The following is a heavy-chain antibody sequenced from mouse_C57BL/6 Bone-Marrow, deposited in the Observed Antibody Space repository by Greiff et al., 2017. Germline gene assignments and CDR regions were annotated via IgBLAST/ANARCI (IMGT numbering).Heavy chain of an antibody. CDR2: ISNGGGST. J-gene: IGHJ3*01. D-gene: IGHD3-2*02. Sequence: VESGGGLVQPGGSLKLSCAASGFTFSDYYMYWVRQTPEKRLEWVAYISNGGGSTYYPDTVKGRFTISRDNAKNTLYLQMSRLKSEDTAMYYCARAPAAQATFAYWGQGTLVTVSA. V-gene: IGHV5-12*01. CDR3: ARAPAAQATFAY. CDR1: GFTFSDYY.